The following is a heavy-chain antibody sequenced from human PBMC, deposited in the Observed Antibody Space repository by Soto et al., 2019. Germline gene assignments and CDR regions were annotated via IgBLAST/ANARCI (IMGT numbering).Heavy chain of an antibody. J-gene: IGHJ6*02. CDR2: ISYDGSNK. D-gene: IGHD4-4*01. CDR1: GFTFSSYA. CDR3: ARGRVDFSNYWYYSYGMDV. V-gene: IGHV3-30-3*01. Sequence: GGSLRLSCAASGFTFSSYAMHWVRQAPGKGLEWVAVISYDGSNKYYADSVKGLFTISGEDSKNTLYLQMNSLRAEDTAVYYCARGRVDFSNYWYYSYGMDVWAQGTTLTVSS.